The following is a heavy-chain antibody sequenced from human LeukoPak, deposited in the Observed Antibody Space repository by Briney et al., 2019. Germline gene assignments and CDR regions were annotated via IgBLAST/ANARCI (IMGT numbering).Heavy chain of an antibody. CDR3: TRGSLSGSSRDY. J-gene: IGHJ4*02. CDR1: GYTFTGYD. CDR2: MNPNTGDT. Sequence: ASVRDSCKASGYTFTGYDINWVRQATGQGLEWMGWMNPNTGDTGYAQKFQGRVTMTRNSSIDTAYMELSGLRSEDTAVYYCTRGSLSGSSRDYWGQGTLLTVSS. V-gene: IGHV1-8*01. D-gene: IGHD1-26*01.